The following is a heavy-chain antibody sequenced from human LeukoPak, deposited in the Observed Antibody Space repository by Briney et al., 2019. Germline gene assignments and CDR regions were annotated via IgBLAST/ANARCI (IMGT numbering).Heavy chain of an antibody. CDR1: GFTFSSYE. D-gene: IGHD5-12*01. CDR2: ISTSGSTI. Sequence: GGSLRLSCAASGFTFSSYEMNWVRQAPGKGLEWVSYISTSGSTIHYADSVRGRFTISRDNAKNSLYLQMNSLRADDTAVYYCARDLGGYSGPSAYWGQGALVTVSS. V-gene: IGHV3-48*03. J-gene: IGHJ4*02. CDR3: ARDLGGYSGPSAY.